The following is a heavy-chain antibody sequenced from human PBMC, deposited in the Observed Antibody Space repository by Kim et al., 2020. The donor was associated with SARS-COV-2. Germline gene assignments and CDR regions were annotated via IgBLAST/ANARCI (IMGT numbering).Heavy chain of an antibody. CDR2: INWNGGST. J-gene: IGHJ3*02. D-gene: IGHD3-3*01. CDR1: GFTFDDYG. V-gene: IGHV3-20*01. Sequence: GGSLRLSCAASGFTFDDYGMSWVRQAPGKGLEWVSGINWNGGSTGYADSVKGRFTISRDNAKNSLYLQMNSLRAEDTALYHCARDSYYDFWSGYKRNRNDAFDIWGQGTMVTVSS. CDR3: ARDSYYDFWSGYKRNRNDAFDI.